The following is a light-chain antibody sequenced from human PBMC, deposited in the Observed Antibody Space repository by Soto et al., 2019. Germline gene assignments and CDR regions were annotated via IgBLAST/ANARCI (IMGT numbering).Light chain of an antibody. CDR1: QSVSSN. CDR2: DAA. J-gene: IGKJ2*01. CDR3: QQDDNWPPYT. V-gene: IGKV3-15*01. Sequence: EIVMTQSPAPLSVSPGERATLSCRARQSVSSNLAWYQQKPGQAPRLLIYDAATMATGIPDRFSGSGSGTEFTLTISSLPSEDFAVYFCQQDDNWPPYTFGQGTKLEIK.